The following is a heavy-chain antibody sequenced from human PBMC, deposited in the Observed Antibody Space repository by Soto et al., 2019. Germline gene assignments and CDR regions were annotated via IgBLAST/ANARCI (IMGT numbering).Heavy chain of an antibody. J-gene: IGHJ6*02. CDR2: IRSKANSYAT. CDR1: GFTFSGSA. Sequence: EVQLVESGGGLVQPGGSLKLSCAASGFTFSGSAMHWVRQASGKGLEWVGRIRSKANSYATAYAASVKGRFTISRDDSKNTAYLQMNSLKTEDTAVYYCTSPRNYGYYGMDVWGQGSTVTVSS. CDR3: TSPRNYGYYGMDV. V-gene: IGHV3-73*02.